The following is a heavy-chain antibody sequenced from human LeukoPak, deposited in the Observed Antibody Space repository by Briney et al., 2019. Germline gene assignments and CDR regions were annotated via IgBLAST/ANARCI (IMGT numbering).Heavy chain of an antibody. CDR2: ISPYNGNT. V-gene: IGHV1-18*01. Sequence: ASVKVSCKPYGYTFNTYGITWVRQAPGQGLEWMGWISPYNGNTNYAQKFQGRVTMTIDTSTSSAYMDLRSLRSDDTAVYYCARDDGYSYRKGVDRFDYWGQGTLVTVSS. CDR1: GYTFNTYG. D-gene: IGHD5-18*01. J-gene: IGHJ4*02. CDR3: ARDDGYSYRKGVDRFDY.